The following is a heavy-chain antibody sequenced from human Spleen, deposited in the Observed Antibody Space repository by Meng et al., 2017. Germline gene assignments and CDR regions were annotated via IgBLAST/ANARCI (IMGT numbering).Heavy chain of an antibody. Sequence: QVQLGQCGAEVKKPGASVKVSCKASGYTFTGSYMHWVRQAPGQGLEWMGRLNPASGGTNYAQKFQGRVTMTRDTSISTASMELSSLRSDDTAVYYCARAVGATPLDYWGQGTLVTVSS. D-gene: IGHD1-26*01. CDR3: ARAVGATPLDY. J-gene: IGHJ4*02. CDR2: LNPASGGT. CDR1: GYTFTGSY. V-gene: IGHV1-2*06.